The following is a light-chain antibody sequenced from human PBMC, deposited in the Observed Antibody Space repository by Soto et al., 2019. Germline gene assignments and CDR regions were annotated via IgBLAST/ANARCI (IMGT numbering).Light chain of an antibody. CDR1: QGIRND. V-gene: IGKV1-6*01. J-gene: IGKJ4*01. CDR3: LQHYNYPLT. Sequence: AIQMTQSPPSLSASVGDRVIITCRTSQGIRNDLGWYQQKPGKAPKLLIFGASTLQSGVPSRFSGGGSGTEFTLTITSLQPEDFATYYCLQHYNYPLTFGGGTKVEVK. CDR2: GAS.